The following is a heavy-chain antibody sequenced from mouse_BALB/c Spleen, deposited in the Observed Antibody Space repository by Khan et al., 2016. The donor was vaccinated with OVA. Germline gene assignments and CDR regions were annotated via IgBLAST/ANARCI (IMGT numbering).Heavy chain of an antibody. CDR1: GFSLTTYG. D-gene: IGHD2-4*01. J-gene: IGHJ3*01. Sequence: QVRLQQSGPGLVQPSQSLSITCTVSGFSLTTYGVHWVRQSPGKGLEWLGVIWSGGSTDYNAAFISRLSISKDSSKSQVFFKMNSLQGHDAAIYYCARNYDYDEGLAYWGHGTLVTVSA. V-gene: IGHV2-2*01. CDR2: IWSGGST. CDR3: ARNYDYDEGLAY.